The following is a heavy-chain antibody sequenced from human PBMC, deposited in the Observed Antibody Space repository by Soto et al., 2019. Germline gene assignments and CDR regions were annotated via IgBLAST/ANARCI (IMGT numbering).Heavy chain of an antibody. CDR1: GFTFSTNW. CDR2: ISGDGSST. CDR3: AKVSAAMVLYYYYYYGMDV. J-gene: IGHJ6*02. Sequence: GGSLRLSCAASGFTFSTNWMHWVRQAPGKGLVWVSRISGDGSSTSYADSVKGRFTISRDNAKDTLFLQMNSLRAEDTAVYYCAKVSAAMVLYYYYYYGMDVWGQGTTVTVSS. D-gene: IGHD5-18*01. V-gene: IGHV3-74*01.